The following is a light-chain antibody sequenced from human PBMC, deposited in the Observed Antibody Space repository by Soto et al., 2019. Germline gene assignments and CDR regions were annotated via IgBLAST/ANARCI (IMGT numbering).Light chain of an antibody. V-gene: IGKV1-16*01. CDR3: QHYKNYPVT. CDR1: QDISNH. Sequence: DIQMTQSPTSLSAYVGDTVTITCRASQDISNHLAWFQQKAGKAPKALIFAASDLQGGVPSRFTGRGSGTDFSLTVNNVQSDDVATYFCQHYKNYPVTFGQGTRLEIK. CDR2: AAS. J-gene: IGKJ5*01.